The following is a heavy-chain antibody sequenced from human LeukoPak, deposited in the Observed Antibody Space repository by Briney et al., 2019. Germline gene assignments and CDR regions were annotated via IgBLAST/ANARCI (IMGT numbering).Heavy chain of an antibody. CDR3: ARVLVVPAEVYYYMDV. J-gene: IGHJ6*03. D-gene: IGHD2-2*01. Sequence: GESLKISCQGSGSSFTSYWIGWVRQLPGKGLEWMGIIYPGDSDTRYSPSFQGQVTISADKSISTAYLQWSSLRSEDTAVYYCARVLVVPAEVYYYMDVWGKGTTVTVSS. CDR1: GSSFTSYW. CDR2: IYPGDSDT. V-gene: IGHV5-51*01.